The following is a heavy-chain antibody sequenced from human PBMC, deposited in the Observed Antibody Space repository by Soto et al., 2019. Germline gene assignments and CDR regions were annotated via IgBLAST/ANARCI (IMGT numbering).Heavy chain of an antibody. Sequence: EVQLVESGGDLVQPGGSLRLSCAASGFTVSNNYMTCVRQAPGKGLEWVSLIYVGGYTYYADSVKGRFTISRDNSKNTLYLQMNSLRAEDTAVYYCAVYAPRHWFDSWGQGTLVTVSS. V-gene: IGHV3-66*01. CDR1: GFTVSNNY. D-gene: IGHD6-6*01. CDR2: IYVGGYT. J-gene: IGHJ5*01. CDR3: AVYAPRHWFDS.